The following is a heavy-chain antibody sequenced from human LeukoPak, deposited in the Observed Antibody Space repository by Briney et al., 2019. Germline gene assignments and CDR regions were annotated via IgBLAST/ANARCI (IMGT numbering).Heavy chain of an antibody. V-gene: IGHV3-23*01. J-gene: IGHJ6*03. CDR2: ISGSGGST. CDR1: GFTFSSYA. CDR3: AKIDTGYSYYYYYMDV. D-gene: IGHD6-13*01. Sequence: PGGSLRLSCAASGFTFSSYAMSWVRQAPGKGLEWVSTISGSGGSTYYADSVKGRFTISRDNSKNTLYLQVNSLRAEDTAVYYCAKIDTGYSYYYYYMDVWGKGTTVTVSS.